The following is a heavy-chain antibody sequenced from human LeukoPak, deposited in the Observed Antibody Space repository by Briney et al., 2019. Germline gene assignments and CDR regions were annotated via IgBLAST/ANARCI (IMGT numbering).Heavy chain of an antibody. J-gene: IGHJ3*02. V-gene: IGHV3-21*01. CDR1: GFTFSRYS. Sequence: GGSLRLSCAVSGFTFSRYSMNWVRQAPGKGLEWVSTISSTSSYIYYADSLKGRFTISRDNAKDSLYLQMSSLRAEDTAVYYCSRDSGRGPPEAFDIWGQGTMVTVSS. CDR3: SRDSGRGPPEAFDI. D-gene: IGHD2-15*01. CDR2: ISSTSSYI.